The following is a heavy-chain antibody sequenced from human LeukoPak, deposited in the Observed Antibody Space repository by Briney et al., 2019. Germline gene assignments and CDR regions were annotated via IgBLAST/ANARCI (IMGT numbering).Heavy chain of an antibody. CDR3: ARGWSTRAPLSG. Sequence: GGSLRFSCAASGFTFSSNAMSWVRQAPGKGLEWVSATSGSGGSTYYADPVKGRLTSSRDNSKNTLYLQMNNLRAEDTAVYYCARGWSTRAPLSGWGQGTLVTVSS. CDR2: TSGSGGST. J-gene: IGHJ4*02. V-gene: IGHV3-23*01. CDR1: GFTFSSNA. D-gene: IGHD6-13*01.